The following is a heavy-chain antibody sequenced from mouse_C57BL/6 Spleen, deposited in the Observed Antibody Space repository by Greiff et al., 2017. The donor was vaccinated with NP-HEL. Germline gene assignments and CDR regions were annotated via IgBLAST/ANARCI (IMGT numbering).Heavy chain of an antibody. CDR3: ARSYGSSSGFDY. J-gene: IGHJ2*01. V-gene: IGHV1-18*01. CDR2: INPNNGGT. Sequence: VQLQQSGPELVKPGASVKIPCKASGYTFTDYNMDWVKQSHGKSLEWIGDINPNNGGTIYNQKFKGKATLTVDQSSSTAYMELRSLTSEDTAVYYCARSYGSSSGFDYWGQGTTLTVSS. CDR1: GYTFTDYN. D-gene: IGHD1-1*01.